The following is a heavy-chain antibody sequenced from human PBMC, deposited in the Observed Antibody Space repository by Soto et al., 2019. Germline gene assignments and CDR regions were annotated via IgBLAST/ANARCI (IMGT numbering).Heavy chain of an antibody. Sequence: GGSKRVSCRAAEVTCDNYAGRWVRQKPGKGLEWVSSISWNRGDIAYADSVKGRFTISTDNDKKYLYLEMSGLRVDDTALYFCSKGMKWMQLWSVGAYDAWGPGTMVTVS. D-gene: IGHD5-18*01. J-gene: IGHJ3*01. CDR1: EVTCDNYA. CDR3: SKGMKWMQLWSVGAYDA. V-gene: IGHV3-9*01. CDR2: ISWNRGDI.